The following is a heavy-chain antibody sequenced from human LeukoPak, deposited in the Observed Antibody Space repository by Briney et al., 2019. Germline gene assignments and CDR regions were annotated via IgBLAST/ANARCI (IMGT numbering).Heavy chain of an antibody. Sequence: SGTLSLTCAVSGGSISSSNWWSWVRPPPGKGLEWIGEIYYSGSTNYNPSLNDRVTISVDTSKNQFSLKLNSVTAADTAVYYCASGLGAARSYFEYWGQGTLVTVSS. CDR3: ASGLGAARSYFEY. J-gene: IGHJ4*02. V-gene: IGHV4-4*02. CDR1: GGSISSSNW. D-gene: IGHD6-25*01. CDR2: IYYSGST.